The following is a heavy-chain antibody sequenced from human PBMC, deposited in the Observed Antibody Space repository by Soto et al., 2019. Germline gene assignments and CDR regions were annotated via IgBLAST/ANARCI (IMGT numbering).Heavy chain of an antibody. CDR1: GGTFSSYA. CDR2: IIPIFGTA. J-gene: IGHJ5*02. V-gene: IGHV1-69*06. CDR3: AREEYYDILTGRNWFGP. D-gene: IGHD3-9*01. Sequence: QVQLVQSGAEVKKPGSSVKVSCKASGGTFSSYAISWVRQAPGQGLEWMGGIIPIFGTANYAQKFQGRVTITADKSTSTAYMELSSLRSEDTAVYYCAREEYYDILTGRNWFGPWGQGTLVTVSS.